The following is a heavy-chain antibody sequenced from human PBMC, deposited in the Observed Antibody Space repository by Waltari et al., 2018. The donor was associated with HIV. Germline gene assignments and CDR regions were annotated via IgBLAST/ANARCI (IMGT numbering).Heavy chain of an antibody. CDR2: CNPEDGET. D-gene: IGHD1-26*01. CDR3: VTEDRVGARGSWV. Sequence: QVQLVQSGAEVKKPGASVKVSCKVFGYTLIELSMHWVRRAPGKGLEWMGGCNPEDGETIYAQKFQGRVTMTEDTSTDTAYMELSSLRSEDTAVYYCVTEDRVGARGSWVWGQGTTVTVSS. V-gene: IGHV1-24*01. CDR1: GYTLIELS. J-gene: IGHJ6*02.